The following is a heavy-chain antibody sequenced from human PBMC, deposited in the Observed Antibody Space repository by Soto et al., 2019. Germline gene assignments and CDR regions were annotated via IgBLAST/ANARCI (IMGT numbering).Heavy chain of an antibody. V-gene: IGHV4-34*01. CDR2: INHSGST. J-gene: IGHJ2*01. CDR3: ARGFIDSGSYFDL. CDR1: GGSFSGYY. D-gene: IGHD1-26*01. Sequence: QVQLQQWGAGLLKPSETLSLTCAVYGGSFSGYYWSWIRQPPGKGLEWIGEINHSGSTNYNPSLKSRVNISVDTSKNQFSLKLSSVTAADTAVYYCARGFIDSGSYFDLWGRGTLVTVSS.